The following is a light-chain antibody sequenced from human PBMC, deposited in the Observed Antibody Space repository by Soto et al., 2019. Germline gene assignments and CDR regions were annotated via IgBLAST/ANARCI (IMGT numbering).Light chain of an antibody. V-gene: IGLV2-8*01. CDR2: EVT. J-gene: IGLJ2*01. CDR1: SSDIGGNNY. Sequence: QSALTQPPSASGSPGQSVTISCTGTSSDIGGNNYVSWYQQHPGKAPKLMIYEVTKRPSGVPDRFSGSMSGNTASLTVSGLQTEDEADYYGTSNGGRYSDVVIGGGTKLTVL. CDR3: TSNGGRYSDVV.